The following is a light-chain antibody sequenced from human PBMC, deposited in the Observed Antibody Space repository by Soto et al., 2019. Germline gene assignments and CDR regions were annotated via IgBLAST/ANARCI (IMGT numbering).Light chain of an antibody. CDR3: QQYGSSPLYT. CDR1: QSVTSSY. V-gene: IGKV3-20*01. Sequence: ESVLTQSPGTLSLSPGERATLSCRASQSVTSSYIAWYQQKPGQAPRLLIYGASSRATGIPDRFSGSGSGTDFTLTISRLEPEDFAVYYCQQYGSSPLYTFGQGTKVDIK. J-gene: IGKJ2*01. CDR2: GAS.